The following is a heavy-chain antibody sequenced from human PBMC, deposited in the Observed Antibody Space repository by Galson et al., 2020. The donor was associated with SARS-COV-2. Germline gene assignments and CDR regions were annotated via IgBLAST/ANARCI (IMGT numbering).Heavy chain of an antibody. CDR3: AKDFNGVKRLDY. Sequence: AMTGSGDGTFYADAVKGRFTISRDNSKNTLYLQMNSLRAEDTAVYYCAKDFNGVKRLDYWGQGTLVTVGS. J-gene: IGHJ4*02. CDR2: MTGSGDGT. D-gene: IGHD2-8*01. V-gene: IGHV3-23*01.